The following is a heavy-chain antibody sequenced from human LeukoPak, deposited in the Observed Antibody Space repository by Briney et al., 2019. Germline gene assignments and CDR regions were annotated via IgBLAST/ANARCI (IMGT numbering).Heavy chain of an antibody. CDR2: MNPNSGNT. CDR1: GYTFTSYG. D-gene: IGHD3-3*01. J-gene: IGHJ6*02. Sequence: ASVKVSCKASGYTFTSYGINWVRPATGQGLEWMGWMNPNSGNTGYAQKFQGRVTMTRNTSISTAYMELSSLRSEDTAVYYCARLRFLEWLSGDYYYYGMDVWGQGTTVTVSS. CDR3: ARLRFLEWLSGDYYYYGMDV. V-gene: IGHV1-8*02.